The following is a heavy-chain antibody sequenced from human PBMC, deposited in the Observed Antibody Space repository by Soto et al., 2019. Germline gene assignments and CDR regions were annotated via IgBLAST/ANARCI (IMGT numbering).Heavy chain of an antibody. D-gene: IGHD2-15*01. CDR1: GYSFTDYH. J-gene: IGHJ6*02. Sequence: SVKVSCKASGYSFTDYHIHWVRQAPGQGLAWMGGIIPNSGTIYLAQKFQDRVILSADDLGITANMELNSLRSDDTAVYYCARGYCSGGNCYSGMDVWGQGTTVTVSS. V-gene: IGHV1-69*13. CDR2: IIPNSGTI. CDR3: ARGYCSGGNCYSGMDV.